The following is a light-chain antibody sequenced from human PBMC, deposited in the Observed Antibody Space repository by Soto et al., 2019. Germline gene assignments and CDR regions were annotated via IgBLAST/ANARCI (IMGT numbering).Light chain of an antibody. V-gene: IGKV3-15*01. Sequence: IVMTQSPATLSVSPGERATLSCRASQSVSSSYLAWYQQKPDQAPRLLIYGASTRATGIPARFSGSGYETEFTLTISSLQSEDFAVYYCQQYNNWPLTFGGGTKVDIK. CDR2: GAS. CDR1: QSVSSSY. J-gene: IGKJ4*01. CDR3: QQYNNWPLT.